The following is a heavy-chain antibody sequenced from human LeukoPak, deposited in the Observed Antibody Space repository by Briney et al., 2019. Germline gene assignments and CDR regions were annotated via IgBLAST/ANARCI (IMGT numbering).Heavy chain of an antibody. D-gene: IGHD6-13*01. CDR2: IYYSGST. V-gene: IGHV4-39*07. CDR1: GGSISSSSYY. CDR3: ARTAVQHSIAAAGNWFDP. J-gene: IGHJ5*02. Sequence: SETLSLTCTVSGGSISSSSYYWGWLRQPPGKGLEWIGSIYYSGSTYYNPSLKSRVTISVDTTKNQYSLKLSSVTAADTAVYYCARTAVQHSIAAAGNWFDPWGQGTLVTVSS.